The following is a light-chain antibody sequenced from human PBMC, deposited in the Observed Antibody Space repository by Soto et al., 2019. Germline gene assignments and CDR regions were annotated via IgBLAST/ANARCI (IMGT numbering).Light chain of an antibody. CDR3: QQYNSYSRT. Sequence: DIQINQSPSTPSSSLGDRVTITFRASQSISSWLAWYQQKPGKAPKLLIYKASSLESGVPSRFSGSGSGTEFTLTISSLQPDDFATYYCQQYNSYSRTFGQGTKVDI. CDR1: QSISSW. V-gene: IGKV1-5*03. CDR2: KAS. J-gene: IGKJ1*01.